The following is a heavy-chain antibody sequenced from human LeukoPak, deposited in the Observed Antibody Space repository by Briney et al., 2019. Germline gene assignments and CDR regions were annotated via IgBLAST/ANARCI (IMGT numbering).Heavy chain of an antibody. CDR3: ARGSDGSDYYYSMDV. J-gene: IGHJ6*03. Sequence: GASLTVSCKASGYTFTSYDLTCVRQSVGQGVEWMGWIKPNSGSKGFEPKFRGRVTMTTDNSINTAYMELRSLTSGDTAVYFCARGSDGSDYYYSMDVWGEGTAVTV. D-gene: IGHD1-14*01. CDR1: GYTFTSYD. CDR2: IKPNSGSK. V-gene: IGHV1-8*01.